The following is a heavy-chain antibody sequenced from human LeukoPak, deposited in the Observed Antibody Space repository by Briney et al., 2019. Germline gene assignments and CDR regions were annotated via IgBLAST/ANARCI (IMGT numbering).Heavy chain of an antibody. CDR3: ARSYCSGGSCYSFDY. D-gene: IGHD2-15*01. CDR1: GFTFSSYG. J-gene: IGHJ4*02. V-gene: IGHV3-33*01. Sequence: PGGSLRLSCAASGFTFSSYGMHWVRQAPGKGLEWVALIWYDGSSKHYADSVKGRFTISRDNSKNTLYLQMNSLRAEDTAVYYCARSYCSGGSCYSFDYWGQGTLVTVSS. CDR2: IWYDGSSK.